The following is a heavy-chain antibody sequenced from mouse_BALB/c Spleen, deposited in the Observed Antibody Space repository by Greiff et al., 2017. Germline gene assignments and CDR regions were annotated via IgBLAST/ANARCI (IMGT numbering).Heavy chain of an antibody. CDR2: INPNNGGT. CDR1: GYTFTEYT. CDR3: ARNYYYGSSYYAMDY. J-gene: IGHJ4*01. Sequence: VQLQQSGPELVKPGASVKISCKPSGYTFTEYTMHWVKQSHGKSLEWIGGINPNNGGTSYNQKFKGKATLTVDKSSSTAYMELRSLTSEDSAVYYCARNYYYGSSYYAMDYWGQGTSVTVSS. V-gene: IGHV1-18*01. D-gene: IGHD1-1*01.